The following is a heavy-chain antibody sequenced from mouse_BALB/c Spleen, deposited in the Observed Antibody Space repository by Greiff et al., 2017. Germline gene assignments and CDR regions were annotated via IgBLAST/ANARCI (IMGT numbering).Heavy chain of an antibody. V-gene: IGHV1-4*02. CDR3: ATGAYGNYVGAMDY. J-gene: IGHJ4*01. D-gene: IGHD2-1*01. Sequence: QVQLQQSAAELARPGASVKMSCKASGYTFTSYTMHWVKQRPGQGLEWIGYINPSSGYTEYNQKFKDKTTLTADKSSSTAYMQLSSLTSEDSAVYYCATGAYGNYVGAMDYWGQGTSVTVSS. CDR2: INPSSGYT. CDR1: GYTFTSYT.